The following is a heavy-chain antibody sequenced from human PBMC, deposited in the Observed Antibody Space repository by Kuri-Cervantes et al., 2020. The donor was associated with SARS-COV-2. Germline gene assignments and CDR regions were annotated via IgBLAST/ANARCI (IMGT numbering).Heavy chain of an antibody. Sequence: GESLKISCAASGFTFSSYSMNWVRQAPGKGLEWVSSISSSSSYIYYADSVKGRFTISRDNAKNSLYLQMNSLRAADTAVYYCARCRRIAAASRWFDPWGQGTLVTVSS. CDR3: ARCRRIAAASRWFDP. CDR1: GFTFSSYS. V-gene: IGHV3-21*01. D-gene: IGHD6-13*01. CDR2: ISSSSSYI. J-gene: IGHJ5*02.